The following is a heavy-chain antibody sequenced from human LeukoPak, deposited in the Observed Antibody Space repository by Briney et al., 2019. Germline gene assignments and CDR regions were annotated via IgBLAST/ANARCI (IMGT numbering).Heavy chain of an antibody. CDR3: ARDRGYCSGGSCMHGMDV. CDR1: GYTFTGYY. CDR2: INPNSGGT. J-gene: IGHJ6*04. V-gene: IGHV1-2*04. D-gene: IGHD2-15*01. Sequence: ASVKVSCKASGYTFTGYYMHWVRQAPGQGLEWTGWINPNSGGTNYAQKFQGWVTMTRDTSISTAYMELSRLRSDDTAVYYCARDRGYCSGGSCMHGMDVWGKGTTVTVSS.